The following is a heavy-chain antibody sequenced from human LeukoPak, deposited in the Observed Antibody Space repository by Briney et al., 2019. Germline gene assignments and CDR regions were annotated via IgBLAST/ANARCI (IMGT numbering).Heavy chain of an antibody. CDR3: ARDPVAVAGTAPSYFDY. CDR2: ISYDGSNK. D-gene: IGHD6-19*01. J-gene: IGHJ4*02. V-gene: IGHV3-30*04. CDR1: GFTFSSYA. Sequence: GGSLRLSCAASGFTFSSYAMHWVRQAPGKGLEWVAVISYDGSNKYYADSAKGRFTISRDNSKNTLYLQMNSLRAEDTAVYYCARDPVAVAGTAPSYFDYWGQGTLVTVSS.